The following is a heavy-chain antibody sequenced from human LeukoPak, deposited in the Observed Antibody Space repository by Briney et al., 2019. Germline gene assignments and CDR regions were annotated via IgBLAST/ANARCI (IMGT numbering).Heavy chain of an antibody. J-gene: IGHJ5*02. V-gene: IGHV1-18*01. CDR2: ISAYNGNT. D-gene: IGHD6-6*01. CDR3: ARSIAARPGWFDP. Sequence: ASVKVSCKASGYTFTSYAMNWVRQAPGQGLEWMGWISAYNGNTNYAQKLQGRVTMTTDTSTSTAYMELRSLRSDDTAVYYCARSIAARPGWFDPWGQGTLVTVSS. CDR1: GYTFTSYA.